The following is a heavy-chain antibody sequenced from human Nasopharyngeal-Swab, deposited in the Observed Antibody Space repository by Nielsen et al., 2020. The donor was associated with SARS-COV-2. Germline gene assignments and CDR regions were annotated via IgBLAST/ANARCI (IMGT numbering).Heavy chain of an antibody. J-gene: IGHJ6*02. V-gene: IGHV4-34*01. CDR3: ARGGYQLLLRNYYYGMDV. CDR1: VGSFSGYY. Sequence: SQTLSLTCAVHVGSFSGYYWSWVRQPPGKGLEWIGEVDHTGRTNNNPSLQSRVTISVDTSKNQFSLTLSSVPAADTAVYYCARGGYQLLLRNYYYGMDVWSQGTTVTVSS. CDR2: VDHTGRT. D-gene: IGHD2-15*01.